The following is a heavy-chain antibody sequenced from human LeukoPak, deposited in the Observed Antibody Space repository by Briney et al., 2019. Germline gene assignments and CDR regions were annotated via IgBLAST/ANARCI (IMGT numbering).Heavy chain of an antibody. CDR1: GGSISSYY. D-gene: IGHD6-13*01. V-gene: IGHV4-59*01. J-gene: IGHJ3*02. CDR2: GYYSGST. CDR3: ARHEGYASSWYRGAFDI. Sequence: SETPSLTCTVSGGSISSYYWSWIRQPPGKGLECIGYGYYSGSTNYNPSLKSRVTISVDTSKNQFSLKLSSVTAADTAMYYCARHEGYASSWYRGAFDIWGQGTMVTVSS.